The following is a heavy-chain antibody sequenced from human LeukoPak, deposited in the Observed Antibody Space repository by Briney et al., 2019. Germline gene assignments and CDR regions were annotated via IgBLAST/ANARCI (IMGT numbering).Heavy chain of an antibody. V-gene: IGHV3-11*04. J-gene: IGHJ4*02. CDR1: GFTFSDYY. Sequence: GGSLRLSCAASGFTFSDYYMSWIRQAPGKGLEWVSYISSSGSTIYYADSVKGRFTISRDNAKNSLYLQMNSLRAEDTAVYYCARDDDSSSPELDYWGQGTLVTVSS. D-gene: IGHD6-6*01. CDR3: ARDDDSSSPELDY. CDR2: ISSSGSTI.